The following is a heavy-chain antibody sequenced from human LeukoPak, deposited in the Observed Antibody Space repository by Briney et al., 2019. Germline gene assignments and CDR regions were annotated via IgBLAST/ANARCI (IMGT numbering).Heavy chain of an antibody. CDR3: ARGRIAAAGEFGY. D-gene: IGHD6-13*01. Sequence: SGTLSLTCAVSGGSISSSNWWSWVRPPPGKGLEWIGEIDHSGSTNYNPSLKSRVTISVDKSKNQFSLKLNSVTAADTAVYYCARGRIAAAGEFGYWGQGTLVTVSS. J-gene: IGHJ4*02. CDR2: IDHSGST. V-gene: IGHV4-4*02. CDR1: GGSISSSNW.